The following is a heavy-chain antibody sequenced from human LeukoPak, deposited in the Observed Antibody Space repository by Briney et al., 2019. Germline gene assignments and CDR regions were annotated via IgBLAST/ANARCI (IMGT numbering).Heavy chain of an antibody. J-gene: IGHJ5*02. CDR1: GGSFSGYY. CDR3: ARANSVLRYFDWFED. V-gene: IGHV4-34*01. Sequence: PSETLSLTCAVYGGSFSGYYWSWIRQPPGKGLEWIGEINHSGSTNYNPSLKSRLTISVDTSKNQFYLKLSSVTAADTAVYYCARANSVLRYFDWFEDWGQATLVTVSS. D-gene: IGHD3-9*01. CDR2: INHSGST.